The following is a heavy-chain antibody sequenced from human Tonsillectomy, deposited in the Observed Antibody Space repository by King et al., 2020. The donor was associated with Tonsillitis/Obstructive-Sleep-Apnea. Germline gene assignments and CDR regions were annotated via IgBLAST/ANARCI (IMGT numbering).Heavy chain of an antibody. CDR2: INIDGSST. D-gene: IGHD2-15*01. CDR1: GFTFSTYW. CDR3: ARDLCLGGCYYYMDV. V-gene: IGHV3-74*01. J-gene: IGHJ6*03. Sequence: VQLVESGGGLVQPGGSLRLSCAASGFTFSTYWMHWVRQAPGKGLVWVSRINIDGSSTSYADSVKGRFTISRDNAKNTLYLQMNGLRAEDTAVYYCARDLCLGGCYYYMDVWGKGTTVTVSS.